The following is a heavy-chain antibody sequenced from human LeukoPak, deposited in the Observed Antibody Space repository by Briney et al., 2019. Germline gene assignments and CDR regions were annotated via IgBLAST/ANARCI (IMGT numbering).Heavy chain of an antibody. J-gene: IGHJ4*02. V-gene: IGHV3-7*03. CDR2: IKQDGSEK. Sequence: GGSLRLSCAASGFTFSNYWMSWVRQAPGKGLEWVANIKQDGSEKYYMDSVKGRFTISRDNAKNSLYLQMNSLRAEDTAVYYCARVMGLLWFGELLFDYWGQGTLVTVSS. CDR1: GFTFSNYW. CDR3: ARVMGLLWFGELLFDY. D-gene: IGHD3-10*01.